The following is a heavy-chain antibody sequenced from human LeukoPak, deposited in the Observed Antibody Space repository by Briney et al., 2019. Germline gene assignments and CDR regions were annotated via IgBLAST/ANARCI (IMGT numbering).Heavy chain of an antibody. Sequence: SQTLSLTCAISGDSVSSNSAAWNWIRQSPSRGLEWLGRTYHRSKWYNDYAVSVKSRITINPDTSKNQFSLQLNSVTPEDTAVYYCARAYVDIVATIMWVFDYWGQGTLVTVSS. CDR3: ARAYVDIVATIMWVFDY. CDR2: TYHRSKWYN. CDR1: GDSVSSNSAA. V-gene: IGHV6-1*01. J-gene: IGHJ4*02. D-gene: IGHD5-12*01.